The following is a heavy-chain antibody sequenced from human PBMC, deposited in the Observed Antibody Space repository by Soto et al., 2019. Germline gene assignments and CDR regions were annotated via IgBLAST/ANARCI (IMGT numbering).Heavy chain of an antibody. J-gene: IGHJ3*02. Sequence: QVQLQESGPGLVKPSQTLSLTCTVSGGSISSGGYYWSWIRQHPGKGLEWIGYIYYSGSTYYNPSLKSRVTISVDTSKNQFSLKLSSVTAADTAVYYCAREAHDYGDSTGAFDIWGQGTMVTVSS. CDR1: GGSISSGGYY. D-gene: IGHD4-17*01. CDR2: IYYSGST. CDR3: AREAHDYGDSTGAFDI. V-gene: IGHV4-31*03.